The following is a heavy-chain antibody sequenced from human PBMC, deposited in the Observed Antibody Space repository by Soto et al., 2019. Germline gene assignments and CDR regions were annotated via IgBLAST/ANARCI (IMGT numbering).Heavy chain of an antibody. Sequence: GGSLRLSCAASGFTFSSYAMSWVRQAPGKGLEWVSAISGSGGSTYYADSVKGRFTIPRDNSKNTLYLQMNSLRAEDTAVYYCARGSEAAANYSYYYYGMDVWGQGTTVTVSS. D-gene: IGHD6-13*01. CDR1: GFTFSSYA. J-gene: IGHJ6*02. V-gene: IGHV3-23*01. CDR3: ARGSEAAANYSYYYYGMDV. CDR2: ISGSGGST.